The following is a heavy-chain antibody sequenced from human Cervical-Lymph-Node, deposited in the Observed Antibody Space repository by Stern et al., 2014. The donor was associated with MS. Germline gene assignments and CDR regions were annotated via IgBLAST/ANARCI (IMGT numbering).Heavy chain of an antibody. CDR2: ISCDNGKT. V-gene: IGHV1-18*01. CDR3: VYSASLGGVLFDY. CDR1: GYTFPTYD. D-gene: IGHD1-26*01. Sequence: VQLVQSGAEVKKPGASVKVSCQASGYTFPTYDISWVRQAPGQGLAWMGWISCDNGKTHSAQKVQGRVSMTINPSTLTAYMAVRSLRSDDTAVYFCVYSASLGGVLFDYWGQGTLVTVSA. J-gene: IGHJ4*02.